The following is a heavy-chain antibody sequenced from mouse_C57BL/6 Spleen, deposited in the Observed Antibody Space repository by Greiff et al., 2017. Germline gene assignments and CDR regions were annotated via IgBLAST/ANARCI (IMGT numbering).Heavy chain of an antibody. J-gene: IGHJ4*01. CDR3: ARARWDGARDY. V-gene: IGHV3-6*01. D-gene: IGHD4-1*01. CDR1: GYSITSGYY. CDR2: ISYDGSN. Sequence: ESGPGLVKPSQSLSLTCSVTGYSITSGYYWNWIRQFPGNKLEWMGYISYDGSNNYNPSLKNRISITRDTSKNQFFLKLNSVTTEDTATYYCARARWDGARDYWGQGTSVTVSS.